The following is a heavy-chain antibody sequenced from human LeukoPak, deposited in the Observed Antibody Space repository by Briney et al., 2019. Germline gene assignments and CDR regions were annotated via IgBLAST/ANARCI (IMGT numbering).Heavy chain of an antibody. V-gene: IGHV1-2*06. CDR3: ARDFEYSSSDY. CDR2: INPNSGGT. Sequence: ASVKVSCKASGYTFTGYYMHWVRQAPGQGLEWMGRINPNSGGTNYAQKFQGRVTMTRDTSISAAYMELSRLRSDDTAVYYCARDFEYSSSDYWGQGTLVTVSS. D-gene: IGHD6-6*01. J-gene: IGHJ4*02. CDR1: GYTFTGYY.